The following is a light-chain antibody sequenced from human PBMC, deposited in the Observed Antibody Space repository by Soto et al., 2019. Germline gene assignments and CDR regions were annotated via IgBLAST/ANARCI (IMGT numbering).Light chain of an antibody. CDR3: SSHGGSSPFYV. CDR1: SSDVGGYNY. J-gene: IGLJ1*01. V-gene: IGLV2-14*01. Sequence: QSGLTQPASVSGSPGQSITISCTGTSSDVGGYNYVSWYQQHPGKVPKLIIHEVSNRPSGVSNRFSGSKSGNTASLTISGLQTEDEADYYCSSHGGSSPFYVFALGLNVTLL. CDR2: EVS.